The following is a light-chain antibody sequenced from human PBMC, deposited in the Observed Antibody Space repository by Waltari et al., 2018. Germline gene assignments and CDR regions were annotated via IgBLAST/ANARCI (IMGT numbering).Light chain of an antibody. CDR3: AVWDDSLGGREV. V-gene: IGLV1-47*01. J-gene: IGLJ2*01. CDR1: SSNSGSNY. Sequence: QSVLTQPSSASGTPGPRVTISCSGSSSNSGSNYVYWYQQFPGLAPNLVIYKNTQRPSGAPDRFSGSKSGTSASLAISGLRSEDEADYYCAVWDDSLGGREVFGGGTKLTVL. CDR2: KNT.